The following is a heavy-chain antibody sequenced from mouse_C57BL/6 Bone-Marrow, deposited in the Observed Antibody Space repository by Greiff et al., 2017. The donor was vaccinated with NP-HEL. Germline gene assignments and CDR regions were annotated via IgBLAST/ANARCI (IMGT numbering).Heavy chain of an antibody. V-gene: IGHV1-26*01. D-gene: IGHD1-1*01. CDR3: ARRLSYGSKDY. CDR1: GYTFTDYY. J-gene: IGHJ2*01. Sequence: EVQLQQSGPELVKPGASVKISCKASGYTFTDYYMNWVKQSHGKSLEWIGDINPNNGGTSYNQKFKGKATLTVDKSSSTAYMELRSLTSEDSAVYYCARRLSYGSKDYWGQGTTLTVSS. CDR2: INPNNGGT.